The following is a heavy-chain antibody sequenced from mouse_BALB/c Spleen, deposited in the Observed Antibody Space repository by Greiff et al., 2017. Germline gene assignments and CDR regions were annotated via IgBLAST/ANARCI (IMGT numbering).Heavy chain of an antibody. CDR2: IRNKANGYTT. J-gene: IGHJ4*01. CDR3: ARDITAARAFYAMDY. CDR1: GFTFTDYY. D-gene: IGHD3-1*01. V-gene: IGHV7-3*02. Sequence: EVKLVESGGGLVKPGGSLKLSCATSGFTFTDYYMSWVRQPPGKALEWLGFIRNKANGYTTEYSASVKGRFTISRDNSQSILYLQMNTLRAEDSATYYCARDITAARAFYAMDYWGQGTSVTVSS.